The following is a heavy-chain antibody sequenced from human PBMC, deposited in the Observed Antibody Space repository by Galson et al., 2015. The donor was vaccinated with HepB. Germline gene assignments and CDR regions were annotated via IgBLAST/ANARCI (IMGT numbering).Heavy chain of an antibody. J-gene: IGHJ3*02. CDR3: ARTRSTRQPAFDI. CDR2: ISYDGSNK. Sequence: SLRLSCAASGFTFSSYAMHWVRQAPGKGLEWVAVISYDGSNKYYADSVKGRFTISRDNSKNTLYLQMNSLRAEDTAVYYCARTRSTRQPAFDIWGQGTMVTVSS. CDR1: GFTFSSYA. V-gene: IGHV3-30-3*01. D-gene: IGHD5-18*01.